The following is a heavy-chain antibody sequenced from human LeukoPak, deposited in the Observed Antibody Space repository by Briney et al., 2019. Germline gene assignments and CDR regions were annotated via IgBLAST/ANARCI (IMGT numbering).Heavy chain of an antibody. CDR3: AKDMMGNYDILTGYLDLFDY. Sequence: GGSLRLSCAASGSTFSSYGMHWVRQAPGKGLEWVAVIWYDGSNKYYADSVKGRFTISRDNSKNTLYLQMNSLRAEDTAVYYCAKDMMGNYDILTGYLDLFDYWGQGTLVTVSS. CDR2: IWYDGSNK. V-gene: IGHV3-33*06. D-gene: IGHD3-9*01. CDR1: GSTFSSYG. J-gene: IGHJ4*02.